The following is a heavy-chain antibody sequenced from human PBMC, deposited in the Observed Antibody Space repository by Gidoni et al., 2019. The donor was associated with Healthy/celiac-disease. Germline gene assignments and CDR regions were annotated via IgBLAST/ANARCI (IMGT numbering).Heavy chain of an antibody. J-gene: IGHJ5*02. Sequence: EVQLVESGGGLVQPGGSLRLSCAASGFTFIKYWMSWVRQAPGKGLEWGDNIKQDGSEKDYVDSVKGRFTISRDNAKNSLYLQMNSLRAEDTAVYYCARGLRWLVPGNWFDPWGQGTLVTVSS. CDR3: ARGLRWLVPGNWFDP. CDR1: GFTFIKYW. V-gene: IGHV3-7*04. D-gene: IGHD6-19*01. CDR2: IKQDGSEK.